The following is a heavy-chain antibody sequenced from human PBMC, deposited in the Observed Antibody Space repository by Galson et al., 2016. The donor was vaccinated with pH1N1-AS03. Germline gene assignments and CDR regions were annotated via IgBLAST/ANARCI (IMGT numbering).Heavy chain of an antibody. V-gene: IGHV3-7*03. CDR2: IHYEGGTK. D-gene: IGHD2-21*01. CDR3: AAVPNHGGHYPFDY. Sequence: SLRLSCAASGFTFSIYWMSWVRQAPGKGLEWVANIHYEGGTKPYVDSVKGRFTISRDNAKNSLYLEMNSLRAEDTAVYYCAAVPNHGGHYPFDYWGQGTLVTVSS. CDR1: GFTFSIYW. J-gene: IGHJ4*02.